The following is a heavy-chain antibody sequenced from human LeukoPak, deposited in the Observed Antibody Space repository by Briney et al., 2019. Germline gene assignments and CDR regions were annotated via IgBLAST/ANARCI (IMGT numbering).Heavy chain of an antibody. V-gene: IGHV4-59*01. CDR2: IYYSGST. CDR3: ARFGWLRSDWFDY. J-gene: IGHJ4*02. CDR1: GGSISSYY. D-gene: IGHD5-12*01. Sequence: PSETLSLTCTVSGGSISSYYWSWIRQPPGKGLEWIGYIYYSGSTNYNPSLKSRVTISVDTSKNQFSLKLSSVTAADTAVYYCARFGWLRSDWFDYWGQGTLVTVSS.